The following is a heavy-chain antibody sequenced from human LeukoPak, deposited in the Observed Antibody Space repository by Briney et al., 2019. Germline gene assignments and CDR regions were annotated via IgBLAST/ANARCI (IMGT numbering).Heavy chain of an antibody. CDR2: INEDGREK. CDR1: GFTFTNYA. CDR3: VRGGFSLDR. Sequence: PGGSLRLSCAASGFTFTNYAMSWVRQAPGKGLEWVANINEDGREKYYVDSVKGRIFISRDNARHSLYLQMNSPRAEDTAVYYCVRGGFSLDRWGQGTLVTVSS. V-gene: IGHV3-7*01. J-gene: IGHJ5*02. D-gene: IGHD3-10*01.